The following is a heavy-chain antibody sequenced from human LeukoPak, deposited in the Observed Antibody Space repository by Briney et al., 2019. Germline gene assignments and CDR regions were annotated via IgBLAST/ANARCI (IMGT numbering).Heavy chain of an antibody. CDR2: ISYDGSNK. D-gene: IGHD3-22*01. CDR3: AKEETYYYDSSGMGYAFDI. CDR1: GFTFSSYG. Sequence: GRSLRLSCAASGFTFSSYGMHWVRQAPGKGLEWVGVISYDGSNKYYADSVNGRFIISRDNSKNTLYLQMNSLRAEDTAVYYCAKEETYYYDSSGMGYAFDIWGQGTMVTVSS. V-gene: IGHV3-30*18. J-gene: IGHJ3*02.